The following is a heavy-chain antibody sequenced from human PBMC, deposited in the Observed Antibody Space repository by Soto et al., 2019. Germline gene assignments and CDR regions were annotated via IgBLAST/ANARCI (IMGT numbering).Heavy chain of an antibody. CDR3: ARSTYGSGSYLDY. V-gene: IGHV1-18*01. D-gene: IGHD3-10*01. CDR1: GYTFTSYG. Sequence: QVQLVQSGAEVKKPGASVKVSCKASGYTFTSYGISWVRQAPGQGLEWMGWISAYNGNTNYAQKLQGRVTMTTDTSTNTDHMEVTSLGYDATAVYYCARSTYGSGSYLDYWGQGTLVTVSS. J-gene: IGHJ4*02. CDR2: ISAYNGNT.